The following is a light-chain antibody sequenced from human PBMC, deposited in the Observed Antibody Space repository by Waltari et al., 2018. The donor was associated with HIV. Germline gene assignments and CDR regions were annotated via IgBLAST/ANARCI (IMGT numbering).Light chain of an antibody. CDR1: KIGSKS. CDR2: KDR. CDR3: QVWDGSTGV. V-gene: IGLV3-9*01. J-gene: IGLJ3*02. Sequence: SYELTQPLSLSVALGQTATFTCGGDKIGSKSVRWYQQRPGQAPVLVTYKDRSRPSGIPERFAAANSGNTATLIISGVQVGDEAVFYCQVWDGSTGVFGGGTKLTVL.